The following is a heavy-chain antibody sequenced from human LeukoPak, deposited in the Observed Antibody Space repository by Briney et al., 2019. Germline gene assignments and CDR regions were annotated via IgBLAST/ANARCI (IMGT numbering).Heavy chain of an antibody. CDR3: TREKSYYYDTSGSDY. Sequence: GGSLRLSCTAYGFPFGDYTMSWFRQAQGKGREGVGFLRSKTYGGTTEYAASVKGRFTMSRDDSKSIAYLQLNSLKTEDTAVYYCTREKSYYYDTSGSDYWGQGTLVTVSS. J-gene: IGHJ4*02. CDR1: GFPFGDYT. CDR2: LRSKTYGGTT. V-gene: IGHV3-49*03. D-gene: IGHD3-22*01.